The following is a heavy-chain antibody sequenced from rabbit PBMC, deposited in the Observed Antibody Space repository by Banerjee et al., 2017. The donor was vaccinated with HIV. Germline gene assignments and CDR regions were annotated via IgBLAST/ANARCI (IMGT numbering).Heavy chain of an antibody. Sequence: QEQLEESGGGLVKPEGSLTLTCKASGLDSSSSYWICWVRQAPGKGLEWIACIDTGSSGRTYYASWAKGRFTISKTSSTTVTLQMTSLTVADTATYFCARSGTIYYSRLDLWGQGTLVTVS. D-gene: IGHD8-1*01. CDR3: ARSGTIYYSRLDL. CDR1: GLDSSSSYW. J-gene: IGHJ3*01. CDR2: IDTGSSGRT. V-gene: IGHV1S45*01.